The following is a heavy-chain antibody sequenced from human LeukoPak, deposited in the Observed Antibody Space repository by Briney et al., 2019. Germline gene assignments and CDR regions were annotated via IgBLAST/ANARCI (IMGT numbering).Heavy chain of an antibody. J-gene: IGHJ4*02. CDR2: ISDSGGRT. Sequence: GGSLRLSCAVSGITLSNYGMSWVRQAPGKGLDWVAGISDSGGRTKYADSVKGRFTISRDNPKNALFLQMNSLRPEDTAVYFCAKRGVVIRVILVGFHKEANYFDSWGRGALVTVSS. D-gene: IGHD3-22*01. V-gene: IGHV3-23*01. CDR3: AKRGVVIRVILVGFHKEANYFDS. CDR1: GITLSNYG.